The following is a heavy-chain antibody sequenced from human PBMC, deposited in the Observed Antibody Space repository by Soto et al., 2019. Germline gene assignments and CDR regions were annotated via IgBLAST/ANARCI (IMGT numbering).Heavy chain of an antibody. CDR2: IIPILGIA. V-gene: IGHV1-69*02. D-gene: IGHD2-2*01. Sequence: QVQLGQSGAEVKKPWSSVKVSCKASGGTFSSYTISWVRQAPGQGLEWMGRIIPILGIANYAQKFQGRVTITADKSTSTAYMELSSLRAEDTAVYYCAIVSGHAVFDIWGQGTMVTVSS. CDR3: AIVSGHAVFDI. J-gene: IGHJ3*02. CDR1: GGTFSSYT.